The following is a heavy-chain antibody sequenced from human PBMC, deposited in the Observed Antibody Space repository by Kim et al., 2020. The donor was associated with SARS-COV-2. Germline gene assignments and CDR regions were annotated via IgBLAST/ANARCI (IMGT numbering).Heavy chain of an antibody. D-gene: IGHD3-16*01. CDR2: IYYSGST. CDR1: GGSISSSSYY. J-gene: IGHJ4*02. CDR3: ARFGRRTRYFDY. Sequence: SETLSLTCTVSGGSISSSSYYWGWIRQPPGKGLEWIGSIYYSGSTYYNPSLKSRVTISVDTSKNQFSLKLSSVTAADTAVYYCARFGRRTRYFDYWGQGTLVTVSS. V-gene: IGHV4-39*01.